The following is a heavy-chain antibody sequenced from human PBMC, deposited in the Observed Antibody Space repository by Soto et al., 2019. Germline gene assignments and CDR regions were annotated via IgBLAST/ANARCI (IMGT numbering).Heavy chain of an antibody. Sequence: QVQLVQSGAEVKKPGSSVKVSCKASGGTFSSYAISWVRQAPGQGLEWMGGIIPIFGTANYAQKFQGRVTITADESTSTAYMELSTLRSEDTAVYYCARETEQWLGTYYFDYWGQGTLVTVSS. CDR2: IIPIFGTA. J-gene: IGHJ4*02. V-gene: IGHV1-69*01. CDR3: ARETEQWLGTYYFDY. D-gene: IGHD6-19*01. CDR1: GGTFSSYA.